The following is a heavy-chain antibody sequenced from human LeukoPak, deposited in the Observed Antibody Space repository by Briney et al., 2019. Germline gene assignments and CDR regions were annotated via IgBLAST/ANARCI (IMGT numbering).Heavy chain of an antibody. V-gene: IGHV4-59*12. CDR1: GGSISSYY. CDR2: IYYSGST. CDR3: ARYDCSSTSCYDAY. D-gene: IGHD2-2*01. Sequence: SETLSLTCTVSGGSISSYYWSWIRQPPGKGLEWIGYIYYSGSTNYNPSLKSRVTISVDTSKNQFSLKLSSVTAADTAVYYCARYDCSSTSCYDAYWGQGTLVTVSS. J-gene: IGHJ4*02.